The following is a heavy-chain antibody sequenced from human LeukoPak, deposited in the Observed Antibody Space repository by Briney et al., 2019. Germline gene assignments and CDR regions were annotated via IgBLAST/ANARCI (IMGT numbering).Heavy chain of an antibody. CDR3: ARRVKLGYCSSTSCFTLPDAFDI. D-gene: IGHD2-2*02. V-gene: IGHV5-51*01. CDR2: IYPGDSDT. CDR1: GYRFTSYW. Sequence: GESLKISCKGSGYRFTSYWIGWVRQMPGKGLEWMGIIYPGDSDTRYSPSFQGQVTISADKSISTAYLQWSSLKASDTAMYYCARRVKLGYCSSTSCFTLPDAFDIWGQGTMVTVSS. J-gene: IGHJ3*02.